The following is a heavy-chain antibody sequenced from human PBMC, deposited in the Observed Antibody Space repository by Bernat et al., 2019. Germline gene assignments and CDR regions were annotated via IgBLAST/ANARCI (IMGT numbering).Heavy chain of an antibody. Sequence: EVQLVESGGGLVQPGGSLRLSCAASGFTFSSYSMNWVRQTPGKGLEWVSYISSSGSTIYYADSVKGRFTISRDNAKNLLYLQMNSLRDEDTAVYYCARARATYPLNWFDPWGQGTLVTVSS. CDR2: ISSSGSTI. CDR3: ARARATYPLNWFDP. V-gene: IGHV3-48*02. CDR1: GFTFSSYS. J-gene: IGHJ5*02. D-gene: IGHD3-16*01.